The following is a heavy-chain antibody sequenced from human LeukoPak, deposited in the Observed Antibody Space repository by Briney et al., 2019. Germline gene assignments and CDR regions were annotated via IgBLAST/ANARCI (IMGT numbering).Heavy chain of an antibody. D-gene: IGHD2-2*02. J-gene: IGHJ4*02. Sequence: ASVKVSCKASGYTFTSYAMNWMRQAPGQGLEWMGWMSAYNGNTNYAQMLQGRVTMTTDTSTSTAYMELRSLRSDDTAVYYCAREYCSSTSCYSGDYFDYWGQGTLVTVSS. CDR2: MSAYNGNT. V-gene: IGHV1-18*01. CDR1: GYTFTSYA. CDR3: AREYCSSTSCYSGDYFDY.